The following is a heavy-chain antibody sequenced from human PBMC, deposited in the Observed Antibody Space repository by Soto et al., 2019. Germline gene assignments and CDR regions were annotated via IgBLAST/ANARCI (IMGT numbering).Heavy chain of an antibody. CDR2: ISCTGGSA. CDR3: VKEGSGWDFCGSFDX. CDR1: GLTFSNYG. D-gene: IGHD6-19*01. Sequence: PGGSLRLSFAASGLTFSNYGMNWVRQAPGKGLEWVLCISCTGGSAYHADSVKGRLTISRDNSKNTLYLQMNSLRAEDTAIYYCVKEGSGWDFCGSFDXWGRGTTVPVS. V-gene: IGHV3-23*01. J-gene: IGHJ3*01.